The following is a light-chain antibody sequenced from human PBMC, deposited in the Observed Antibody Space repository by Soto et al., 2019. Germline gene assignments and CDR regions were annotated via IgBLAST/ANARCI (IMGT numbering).Light chain of an antibody. Sequence: EIVMTQSPATLSVSPGEGATLSCRASQGIGDTLAWYQQKPGQTPRLLIYDTSIRATGVPARFSGSRSGAEFTLTISSLQSEDFAVYYCQQYNSYSTFGPATFGQGTKVEIK. V-gene: IGKV3-15*01. CDR3: QQYNSYSTFGPAT. CDR2: DTS. CDR1: QGIGDT. J-gene: IGKJ1*01.